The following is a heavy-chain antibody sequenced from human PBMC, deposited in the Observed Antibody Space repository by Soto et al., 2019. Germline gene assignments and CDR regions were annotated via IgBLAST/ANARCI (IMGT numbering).Heavy chain of an antibody. CDR1: GFTFSSYA. Sequence: EVQLVESGGGLVQPGGSLRLSCAASGFTFSSYAMHWVRQAPGKGLEYVSDITSNGGNTDYASSVKGRFTISRDNSKNTLYLQMGSLSAEDMAVYYCARRIPFGYGMDVWGQGTTVTVSS. CDR3: ARRIPFGYGMDV. CDR2: ITSNGGNT. J-gene: IGHJ6*02. D-gene: IGHD2-21*01. V-gene: IGHV3-64*01.